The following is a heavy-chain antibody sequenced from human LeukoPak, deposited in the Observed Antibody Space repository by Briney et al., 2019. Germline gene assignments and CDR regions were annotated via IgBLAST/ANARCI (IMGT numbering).Heavy chain of an antibody. CDR1: GFTFSSYG. V-gene: IGHV3-33*01. CDR3: ASRAGAVDY. Sequence: PGRSLRLSCAASGFTFSSYGMHWVRQAPGKGLEWVAVIWYDGSNKYYADSVKGRLTISRDNSKNTLYLQMNSLRAEDTAVYYCASRAGAVDYWGQGTLVTVSS. CDR2: IWYDGSNK. D-gene: IGHD3-10*01. J-gene: IGHJ4*02.